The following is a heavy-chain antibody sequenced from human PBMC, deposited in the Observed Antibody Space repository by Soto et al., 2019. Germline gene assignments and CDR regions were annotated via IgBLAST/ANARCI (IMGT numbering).Heavy chain of an antibody. V-gene: IGHV4-39*01. CDR1: GGSISSSSYY. Sequence: SSETLSLTCTVSGGSISSSSYYWGWIRQPPGKGLEWIGSIYYSGSTYYNPSLKSRVTISVDTSKSQFSLKLSSVTAADTAVYYCANTAMVASSADNWFDPWGEGTLVTGSS. D-gene: IGHD5-18*01. CDR2: IYYSGST. CDR3: ANTAMVASSADNWFDP. J-gene: IGHJ5*02.